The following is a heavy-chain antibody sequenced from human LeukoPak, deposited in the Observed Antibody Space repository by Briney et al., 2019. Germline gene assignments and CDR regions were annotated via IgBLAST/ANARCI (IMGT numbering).Heavy chain of an antibody. J-gene: IGHJ3*02. CDR3: ARDILSQGPDAFDI. V-gene: IGHV3-53*01. CDR1: GFIFSQYS. CDR2: IYSGGST. Sequence: GGSLRLSCAASGFIFSQYSMNWVRQAPGKGLEWVSVIYSGGSTYYADSVKGRFTISRDNSKNTLYLQMNSPRAEDTAVYYCARDILSQGPDAFDIWGQGTMVTVSS. D-gene: IGHD2/OR15-2a*01.